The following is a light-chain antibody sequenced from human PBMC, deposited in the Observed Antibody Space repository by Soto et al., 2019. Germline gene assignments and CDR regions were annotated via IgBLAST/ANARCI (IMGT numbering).Light chain of an antibody. CDR1: SSNIGAGYD. V-gene: IGLV1-40*01. J-gene: IGLJ3*02. Sequence: QSVLTQPPSVSGAPGQRVTISFTGSSSNIGAGYDVHWYQQFPGTAPKLLIYANTNRPSGVPDRFSGSKSGTSASLAITGLQAEDEADYYCQSYDSSMSGVFGGGTKLTVL. CDR3: QSYDSSMSGV. CDR2: ANT.